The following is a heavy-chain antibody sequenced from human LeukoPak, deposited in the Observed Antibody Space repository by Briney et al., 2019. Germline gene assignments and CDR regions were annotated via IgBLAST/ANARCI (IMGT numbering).Heavy chain of an antibody. J-gene: IGHJ2*01. CDR2: IYYSGST. CDR3: ARQDHGVGFDL. CDR1: GGSISSYY. V-gene: IGHV4-59*08. Sequence: SETLSLTCTVSGGSISSYYWSWIRQPPGKGLEWIGYIYYSGSTNYNPSLKSRVTISVDTSKNQFSLKLSSVTAADTAVYYCARQDHGVGFDLWGRGTLVTVSS. D-gene: IGHD4-17*01.